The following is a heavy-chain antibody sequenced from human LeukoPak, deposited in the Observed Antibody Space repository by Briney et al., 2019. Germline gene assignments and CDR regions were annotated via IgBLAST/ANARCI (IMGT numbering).Heavy chain of an antibody. V-gene: IGHV4-59*01. CDR1: GGSISSYY. CDR2: IYYSGST. J-gene: IGHJ3*02. CDR3: ARVYDSLLYAFDI. D-gene: IGHD3-22*01. Sequence: PSETLSLTCTVSGGSISSYYWSWIRQSPGKGLEWIGYIYYSGSTNYNPSLKSRVTISVDTSKNQFSLKLSSVTAADTAVYYCARVYDSLLYAFDIWGQGTMVTVSS.